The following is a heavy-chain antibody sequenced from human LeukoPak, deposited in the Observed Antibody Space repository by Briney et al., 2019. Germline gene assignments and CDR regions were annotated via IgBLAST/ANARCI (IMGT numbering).Heavy chain of an antibody. D-gene: IGHD3-10*01. Sequence: GGSLRLSCAASGLTFSSYAMSWVRQTPGKGLEWVSTISGSGGSTFYADSVKGRFTISRDNPKNTVDLQMNSLRAEDTAVYYCVKVSSNYYGSGSYQTLDYWGQGTLVTVSS. CDR1: GLTFSSYA. V-gene: IGHV3-23*01. J-gene: IGHJ4*02. CDR3: VKVSSNYYGSGSYQTLDY. CDR2: ISGSGGST.